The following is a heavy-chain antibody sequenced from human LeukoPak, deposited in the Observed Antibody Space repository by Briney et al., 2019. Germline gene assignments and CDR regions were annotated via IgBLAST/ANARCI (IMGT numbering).Heavy chain of an antibody. J-gene: IGHJ6*03. D-gene: IGHD1-7*01. V-gene: IGHV3-30*19. Sequence: GGSLRLSCAASGFTFSSYGMHWVRQAPGKGLEWVAVISYDGSNKYYADSVKGRFTISRDNSKNTLYLQMNSLRAEDTAVYYCARDGAGTTSVYYYYYMDVWGKGTTVTVSS. CDR2: ISYDGSNK. CDR1: GFTFSSYG. CDR3: ARDGAGTTSVYYYYYMDV.